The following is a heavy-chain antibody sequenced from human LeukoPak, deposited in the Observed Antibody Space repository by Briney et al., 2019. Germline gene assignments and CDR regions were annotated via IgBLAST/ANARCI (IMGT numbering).Heavy chain of an antibody. D-gene: IGHD1-26*01. CDR1: GFTFSSYA. CDR2: ISGSGGST. V-gene: IGHV3-23*01. CDR3: AKDIGSYLYYFDY. Sequence: GGSLRLSCAASGFTFSSYAMSWVRQAPGKGLEWVSAISGSGGSTYYADSVKGRFTVSRDNSKNTLYLQMNSLRAEDTAVYYCAKDIGSYLYYFDYWGQGTLVTVSS. J-gene: IGHJ4*02.